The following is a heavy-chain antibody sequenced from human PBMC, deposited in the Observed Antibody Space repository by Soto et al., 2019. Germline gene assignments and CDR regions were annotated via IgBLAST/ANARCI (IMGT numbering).Heavy chain of an antibody. Sequence: QVTLKESGPVLVKPTETLTLTCTVPGFSLSNARMGVSWIRQPPGKALEWLAHIFSNDEKSYSTSLKSRLTISKDTSKSQVVLTMTNMDPVDTATYYCARIEVFTARWLRVGWFDPWGQGTLVTVSS. V-gene: IGHV2-26*01. CDR2: IFSNDEK. J-gene: IGHJ5*02. CDR3: ARIEVFTARWLRVGWFDP. D-gene: IGHD5-12*01. CDR1: GFSLSNARMG.